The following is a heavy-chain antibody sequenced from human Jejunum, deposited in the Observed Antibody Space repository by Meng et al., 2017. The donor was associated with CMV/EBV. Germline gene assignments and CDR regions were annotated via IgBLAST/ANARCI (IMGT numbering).Heavy chain of an antibody. Sequence: SCKASGYDYKAYLIWVREAPGRGLEWVSRINNDGGTTVYADSVKGRFTISRDNAKNTLYLQMNSLRVEDAGVYYCGRGNYYAVDVWGQGTTVTVSS. CDR3: GRGNYYAVDV. J-gene: IGHJ6*02. CDR2: INNDGGTT. CDR1: GYDYKAYL. V-gene: IGHV3-74*03.